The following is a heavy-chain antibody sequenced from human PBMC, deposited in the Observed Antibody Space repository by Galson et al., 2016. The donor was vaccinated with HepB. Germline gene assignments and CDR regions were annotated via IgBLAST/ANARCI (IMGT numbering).Heavy chain of an antibody. CDR3: AREHRSFDV. Sequence: SLRLSCAGFWFNFSDYEMNWVRQVPGKGLEWVSYISDSSSNRYHRDSVQGRFVISRENAKNSVFLQMNSLRVEDTAIYYCAREHRSFDVWGQGVLVTVSS. V-gene: IGHV3-48*03. CDR1: WFNFSDYE. J-gene: IGHJ4*02. CDR2: ISDSSSNR.